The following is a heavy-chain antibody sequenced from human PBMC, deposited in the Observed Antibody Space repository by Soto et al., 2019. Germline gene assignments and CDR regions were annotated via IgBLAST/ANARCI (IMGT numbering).Heavy chain of an antibody. V-gene: IGHV3-23*04. Sequence: DVQLVESGGGLMQPGESLRLSCAASGFTFSSYAMSWVRQAPGKGLEWVSAISGSGGSTYYADSVKGRFTISRDNSKNTLYLQMNSLRAEDTAVYYCAKDGNPIPYLTGYYRLGWFDPWGQGTLVTVSS. CDR1: GFTFSSYA. D-gene: IGHD3-9*01. CDR2: ISGSGGST. CDR3: AKDGNPIPYLTGYYRLGWFDP. J-gene: IGHJ5*02.